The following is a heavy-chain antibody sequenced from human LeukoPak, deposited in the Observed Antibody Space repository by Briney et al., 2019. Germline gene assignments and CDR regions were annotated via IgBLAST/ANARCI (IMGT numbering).Heavy chain of an antibody. CDR2: IYSGGST. Sequence: GGSLRLSCAASGFTVSSNYMSWVRQAPGKGLEWVSVIYSGGSTYYADSVKGRFTISRDNSKNTLYLQMNSLRAEDTAVYYCARERRDGYNYSEYAFDIWGQGTMVTVSS. V-gene: IGHV3-66*01. CDR1: GFTVSSNY. CDR3: ARERRDGYNYSEYAFDI. J-gene: IGHJ3*02. D-gene: IGHD5-24*01.